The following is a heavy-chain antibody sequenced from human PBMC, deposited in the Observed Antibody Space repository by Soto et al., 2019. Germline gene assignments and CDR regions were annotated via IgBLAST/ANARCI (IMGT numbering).Heavy chain of an antibody. D-gene: IGHD3-9*01. CDR2: MNPNSGNT. J-gene: IGHJ5*02. CDR1: GYTFTSYD. V-gene: IGHV1-8*01. CDR3: AREVITYYDILHPYWFAP. Sequence: SVKVSCEASGYTFTSYDINWVRQATGQGLEWMGWMNPNSGNTGYAQKFQGRVTMTRNTSISTAYMELSSQRSEDTAVYYCAREVITYYDILHPYWFAPWDQRTLVT.